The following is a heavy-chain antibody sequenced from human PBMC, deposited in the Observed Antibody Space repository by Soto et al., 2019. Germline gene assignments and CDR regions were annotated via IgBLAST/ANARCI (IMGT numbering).Heavy chain of an antibody. CDR3: TTGLSNGYYNFDY. D-gene: IGHD3-22*01. CDR2: IKRKAEGGTT. V-gene: IGHV3-15*01. CDR1: GFTFSDTY. Sequence: EVQLVESGGGLVKPGGSLRLSCATSGFTFSDTYLSWVRQAPGKGLEWVGRIKRKAEGGTTDYAAPVKDRFTISRDDSKNTLYLQMNSLETEDTAVYYCTTGLSNGYYNFDYWGQGTLVTVSS. J-gene: IGHJ4*02.